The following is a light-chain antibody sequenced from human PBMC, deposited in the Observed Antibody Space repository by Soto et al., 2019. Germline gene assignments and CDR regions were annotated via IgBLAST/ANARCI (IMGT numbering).Light chain of an antibody. CDR1: QSVSSY. V-gene: IGKV3-11*01. CDR2: GAS. J-gene: IGKJ2*01. Sequence: EIVLTQSPATLSLSPGERATLSCRASQSVSSYLAWYQQKPGQAPRLLIYGASNRATGIPARFSGSGSGTDCTLTINSLEPEDFAVYYCQHRGKWPRTFGQGTKLEIK. CDR3: QHRGKWPRT.